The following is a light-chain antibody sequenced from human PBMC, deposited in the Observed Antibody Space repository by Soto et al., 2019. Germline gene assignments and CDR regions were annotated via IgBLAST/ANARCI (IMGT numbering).Light chain of an antibody. V-gene: IGLV2-11*01. J-gene: IGLJ2*01. CDR2: DVF. Sequence: QSALTHTRSVSGSPGHSVTSSCFGTSSDIGSYNAVSWYQQHPGKAPKLIIFDVFERPSGVPDRFSGSKSGNSASLTISGLQAEDESDYYCSSFAPSYRVIFGGGTKVTVL. CDR1: SSDIGSYNA. CDR3: SSFAPSYRVI.